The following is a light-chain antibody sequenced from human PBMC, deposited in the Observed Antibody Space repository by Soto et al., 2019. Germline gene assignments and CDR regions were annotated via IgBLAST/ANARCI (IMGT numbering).Light chain of an antibody. J-gene: IGKJ5*01. CDR3: PHGKSWPLP. CDR1: QSVSSN. V-gene: IGKV3D-15*01. Sequence: EIVMSQSPATLSVSPGERATHAWRASQSVSSNLAWYQQKPGQAPRLLIYGASTRDTGILARLSSSGCGTDFTHTISIIKAEDFAVYFCPHGKSWPLPFGDGTRLDIK. CDR2: GAS.